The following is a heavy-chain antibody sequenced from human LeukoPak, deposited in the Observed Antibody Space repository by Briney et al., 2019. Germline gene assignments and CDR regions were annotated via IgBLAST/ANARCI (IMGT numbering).Heavy chain of an antibody. CDR3: AREGLLWPRDHWYFDL. Sequence: PSETLSLTCTVSGGSISSSSYYWGWIRQPPGKGLEWIGSIYYSGSTYYNPSLKSRVTISVDTSKNQFSLKLSSVTAADTAVYYCAREGLLWPRDHWYFDLWGRGTLVTVSS. D-gene: IGHD2-2*01. CDR2: IYYSGST. V-gene: IGHV4-39*07. J-gene: IGHJ2*01. CDR1: GGSISSSSYY.